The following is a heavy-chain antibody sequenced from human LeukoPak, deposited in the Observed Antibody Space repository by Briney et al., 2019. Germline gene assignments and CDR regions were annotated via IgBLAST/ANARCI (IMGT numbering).Heavy chain of an antibody. Sequence: PGGSLRLSCAASGFTFSSYAMSWVRQAPGKGLEWVSAISGSGGSTYYADSVKGRFTISRDNAKNSLYLQMNSLRAEDTAVYYCARGEGHHDSSGYYLIYYWGQGTLVTVSS. CDR2: ISGSGGST. CDR1: GFTFSSYA. V-gene: IGHV3-23*01. CDR3: ARGEGHHDSSGYYLIYY. J-gene: IGHJ4*02. D-gene: IGHD3-22*01.